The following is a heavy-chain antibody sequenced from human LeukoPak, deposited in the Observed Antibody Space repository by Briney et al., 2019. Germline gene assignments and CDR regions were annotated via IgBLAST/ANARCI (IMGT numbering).Heavy chain of an antibody. V-gene: IGHV3-21*01. CDR2: ISSSSSYI. D-gene: IGHD6-19*01. J-gene: IGHJ3*02. Sequence: GGSLRLSCAASGFTFSSYSMNWVRQAPGKGLEWVSSISSSSSYIYYADSVKGRFTISRDNAKNSLYLQMNSLRAEDTAVYYCARVDPNPGIAVAPPPDIWGQGTMVTVSS. CDR3: ARVDPNPGIAVAPPPDI. CDR1: GFTFSSYS.